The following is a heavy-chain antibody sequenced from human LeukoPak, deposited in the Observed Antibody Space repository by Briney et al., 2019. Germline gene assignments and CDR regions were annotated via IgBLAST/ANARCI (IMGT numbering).Heavy chain of an antibody. V-gene: IGHV4-30-4*08. CDR2: IYYSGST. J-gene: IGHJ4*02. CDR3: ARATVSFTVTPGH. Sequence: SETLSLTCTVSGGSISSGGYYWSWIRQHPGKGLEWIGYIYYSGSTYYNPSLKSRLIISVDTSKNQFSLKLSSVTAADTAVYYCARATVSFTVTPGHWGQGTQVTVSP. D-gene: IGHD4-17*01. CDR1: GGSISSGGYY.